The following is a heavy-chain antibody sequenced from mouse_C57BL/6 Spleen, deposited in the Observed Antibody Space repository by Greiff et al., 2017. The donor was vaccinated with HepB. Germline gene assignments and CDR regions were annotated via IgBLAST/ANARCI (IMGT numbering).Heavy chain of an antibody. CDR1: GYSITSGYY. D-gene: IGHD2-4*01. CDR2: ISYDGSN. J-gene: IGHJ4*01. Sequence: EESGPGLVKPSQSLSLTCSVTGYSITSGYYWNWIRQFPGNKLEWMGYISYDGSNNYNPSLKNRISITRDTSKNQFFLKLNSVTTEDTATYYCASPYDYDYYAMDYWGQGTSVTVSS. V-gene: IGHV3-6*01. CDR3: ASPYDYDYYAMDY.